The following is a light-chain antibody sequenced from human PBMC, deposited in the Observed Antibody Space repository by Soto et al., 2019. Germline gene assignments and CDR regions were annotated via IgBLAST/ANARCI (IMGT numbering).Light chain of an antibody. CDR3: QQYDSYSWT. V-gene: IGKV1-5*03. J-gene: IGKJ1*01. CDR1: QSINSW. CDR2: KAS. Sequence: DIQMTQSPSTLSASVGDRVTITCRASQSINSWLAWYQQKPGKAPNLLIYKASSLESGVPSRFSGSGSGTEFTLTISSLQPDDFPTYYCQQYDSYSWTFGQGTKVEIK.